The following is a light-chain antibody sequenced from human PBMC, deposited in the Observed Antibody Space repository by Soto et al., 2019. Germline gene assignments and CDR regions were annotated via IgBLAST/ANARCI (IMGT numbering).Light chain of an antibody. CDR3: GTWDTSLSAVV. CDR2: DNN. J-gene: IGLJ2*01. Sequence: QSVLTQPPSVSAAPGQKVTISCSGSTSTIGKNYVSWYQRLPGTAPKLLIYDNNERSSGIPDRFSGSKSGTSATLGIAGLQTGDDADYYSGTWDTSLSAVVFGGGTKLTVL. V-gene: IGLV1-51*01. CDR1: TSTIGKNY.